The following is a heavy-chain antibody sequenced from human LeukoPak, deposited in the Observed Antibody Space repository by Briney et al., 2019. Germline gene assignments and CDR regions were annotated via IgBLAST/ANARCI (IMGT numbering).Heavy chain of an antibody. V-gene: IGHV3-30*03. D-gene: IGHD2-15*01. J-gene: IGHJ4*02. CDR3: ARDSRSYCSGGSCYEVRDY. Sequence: GGSLRLSCAASGFTFSSYSMHWVRQAPGKGLEWVAAITYDGSNIYYADSVKGRFTISRDNSKNTLYLQMNSMRAEDTAMYYCARDSRSYCSGGSCYEVRDYWGQGTLVTVSS. CDR2: ITYDGSNI. CDR1: GFTFSSYS.